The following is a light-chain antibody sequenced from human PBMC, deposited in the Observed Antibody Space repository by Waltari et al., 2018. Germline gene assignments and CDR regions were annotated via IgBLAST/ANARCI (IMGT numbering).Light chain of an antibody. J-gene: IGKJ1*01. CDR3: QQSYSIPSWT. Sequence: DIQMTQSPSSLSASVGYRVTITCRASHSVSNFLNWYQQKPGKAPKLLIYSASSLQSGVPSRFSGSGSGTDFTLTISSLQPEDSATYYCQQSYSIPSWTFGQGTKVEIK. CDR2: SAS. CDR1: HSVSNF. V-gene: IGKV1-39*01.